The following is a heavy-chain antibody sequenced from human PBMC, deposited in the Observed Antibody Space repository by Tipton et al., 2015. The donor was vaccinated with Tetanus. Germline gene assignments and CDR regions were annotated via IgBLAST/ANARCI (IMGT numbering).Heavy chain of an antibody. V-gene: IGHV4-31*03. Sequence: LRLSCTVSGGSIRSGGCYWTWIRQHPERGLEWIGYIYYTGNTYYNPSLKSRVTMSVDTSKNQFSLKLTSLTAADTAVYYCARRLIQNWFDPWGQGTLVSVSS. CDR3: ARRLIQNWFDP. CDR2: IYYTGNT. CDR1: GGSIRSGGCY. D-gene: IGHD2-8*01. J-gene: IGHJ5*02.